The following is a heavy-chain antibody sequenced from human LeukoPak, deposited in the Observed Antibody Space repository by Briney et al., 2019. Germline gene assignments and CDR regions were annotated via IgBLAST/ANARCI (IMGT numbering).Heavy chain of an antibody. CDR2: ISAYNGNT. CDR1: GYTFTSYG. CDR3: ARPSAAVGGPLGYMDV. V-gene: IGHV1-18*01. D-gene: IGHD3-16*01. J-gene: IGHJ6*03. Sequence: ASVKVSCKASGYTFTSYGISWVRQAPGQGLEWMGWISAYNGNTNYAQKLQGRVTMTTDTSTSTAYMELRSLRSDDTAVYYCARPSAAVGGPLGYMDVWGKGTTVTVSS.